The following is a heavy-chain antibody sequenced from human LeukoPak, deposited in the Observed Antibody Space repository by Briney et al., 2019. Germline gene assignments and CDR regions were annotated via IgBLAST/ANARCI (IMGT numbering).Heavy chain of an antibody. CDR3: ARDSGCLGSSTSCPKYYYYYYMDV. CDR2: ISAYNGNT. D-gene: IGHD2-2*01. J-gene: IGHJ6*03. Sequence: ASVKVSCKASGYTFASYCIRWVRQATGQGLEWMGWISAYNGNTNYAQKLQGRVTMTTDTSTSTAYMELRSLRSDDTAVYYCARDSGCLGSSTSCPKYYYYYYMDVWGKGTTVTVSS. CDR1: GYTFASYC. V-gene: IGHV1-18*01.